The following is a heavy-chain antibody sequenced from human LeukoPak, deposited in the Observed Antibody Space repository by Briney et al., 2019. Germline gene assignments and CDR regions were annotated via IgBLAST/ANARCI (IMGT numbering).Heavy chain of an antibody. CDR3: ARGSGWYLWNAFDI. Sequence: SETLSLTCAVYGGSFSGYYWSWIRQPPGKGLEWIGEINHSGSTNYNPSLKSRVTISVDTSKNQFSLRLSSVTAADTAVYYCARGSGWYLWNAFDIWGQGTMVTVSS. D-gene: IGHD6-19*01. J-gene: IGHJ3*02. CDR1: GGSFSGYY. CDR2: INHSGST. V-gene: IGHV4-34*01.